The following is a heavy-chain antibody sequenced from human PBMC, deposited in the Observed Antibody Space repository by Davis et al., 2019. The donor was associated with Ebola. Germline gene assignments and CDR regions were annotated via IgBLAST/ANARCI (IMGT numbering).Heavy chain of an antibody. Sequence: GESLKISCETSGFIFRNYVMSWVRQAPGKGLEWVSTFGTGGDTYYADSVKGRFAISRDNSKNTLYLQMNSLRAEDTAVYYCARVLVVVTAWGQGTLVTVSS. V-gene: IGHV3-23*01. CDR3: ARVLVVVTA. J-gene: IGHJ5*02. D-gene: IGHD2-21*02. CDR1: GFIFRNYV. CDR2: FGTGGDT.